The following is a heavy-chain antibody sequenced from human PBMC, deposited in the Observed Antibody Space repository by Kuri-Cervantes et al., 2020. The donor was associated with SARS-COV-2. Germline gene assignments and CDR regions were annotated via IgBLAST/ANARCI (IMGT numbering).Heavy chain of an antibody. J-gene: IGHJ3*02. CDR1: GYSIRNGYY. Sequence: SETLSLTCSVPGYSIRNGYYWGWIRQSPGKGLEWIGSVYPGGNIYYNPSVKSRVTISVDTSKNQFSLKLSSVTAADTAVYYCARRLVGATHAFDIWGQGTMVTVSS. CDR2: VYPGGNI. D-gene: IGHD1-26*01. V-gene: IGHV4-38-2*02. CDR3: ARRLVGATHAFDI.